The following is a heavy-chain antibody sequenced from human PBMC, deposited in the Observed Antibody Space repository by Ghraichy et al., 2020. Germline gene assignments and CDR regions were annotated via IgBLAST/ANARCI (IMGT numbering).Heavy chain of an antibody. CDR2: INHSGST. CDR3: ARGRGSGGYYFDY. CDR1: GGSFSGYY. Sequence: SETLSLTCAVYGGSFSGYYWSWIRQPPGKGLEWIGEINHSGSTNYNPSLKSRVTISVDTSKNQFSLKLSSVTAADTAVYYCARGRGSGGYYFDYWGQGTLVTVSS. V-gene: IGHV4-34*01. J-gene: IGHJ4*02. D-gene: IGHD3-10*01.